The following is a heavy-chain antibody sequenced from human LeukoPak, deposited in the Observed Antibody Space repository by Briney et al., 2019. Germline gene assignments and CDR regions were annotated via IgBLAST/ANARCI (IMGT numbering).Heavy chain of an antibody. J-gene: IGHJ4*02. CDR2: ISGSGSST. Sequence: GGALTLSCPASGFTFSSYAMRWLGPAPGRGVEWVSAISGSGSSTYYANSVKGRFTISRDNSKNTLYLEGNSLRAEDTAVYYCASHCSGGSCYFWGQGTLVSVSS. CDR3: ASHCSGGSCYF. CDR1: GFTFSSYA. D-gene: IGHD2-15*01. V-gene: IGHV3-23*01.